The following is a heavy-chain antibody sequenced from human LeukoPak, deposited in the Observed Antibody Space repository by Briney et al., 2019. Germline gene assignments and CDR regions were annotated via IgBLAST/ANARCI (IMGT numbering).Heavy chain of an antibody. CDR2: ISWNSGSI. J-gene: IGHJ4*02. CDR1: GFTFISYA. Sequence: GGSLRLSCAASGFTFISYAMHWVRQAPGKGLEWVSGISWNSGSIGYADSVKGRFTISRDNSKNTLYLQMNSLRAEDTAVYYCARRSGIAVAGAVDYWGQGTLVTVSS. D-gene: IGHD6-19*01. V-gene: IGHV3-9*01. CDR3: ARRSGIAVAGAVDY.